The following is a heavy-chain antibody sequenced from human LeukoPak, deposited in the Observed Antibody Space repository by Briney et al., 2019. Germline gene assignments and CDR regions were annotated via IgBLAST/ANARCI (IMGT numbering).Heavy chain of an antibody. CDR1: GFTFSGYS. D-gene: IGHD6-19*01. CDR3: AKDSTGQSSGWSGGAFDI. J-gene: IGHJ3*02. CDR2: ISSSSSYI. V-gene: IGHV3-21*01. Sequence: PGGSLRLSCAASGFTFSGYSMNWVRQAPGKGLEWVSSISSSSSYIYYADSVKGRFTISRDNAKNSLYLQMNSLRAEDTAVYYCAKDSTGQSSGWSGGAFDIWGQGTMDTVSS.